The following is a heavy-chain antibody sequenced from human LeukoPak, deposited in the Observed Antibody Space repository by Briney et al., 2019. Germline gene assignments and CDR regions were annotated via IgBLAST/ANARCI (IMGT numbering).Heavy chain of an antibody. V-gene: IGHV3-23*01. CDR1: GFTFSSYA. Sequence: GGSLRLSCAASGFTFSSYAMSWVRQAPGKGLEWVSAISGSGGSTYYADSVKGRFTISRDNSKNTLYPQMNSLRAEDTAVYYCAKDLVTGTTTAIFDYWGQGTLVTVSS. CDR2: ISGSGGST. CDR3: AKDLVTGTTTAIFDY. D-gene: IGHD1-7*01. J-gene: IGHJ4*02.